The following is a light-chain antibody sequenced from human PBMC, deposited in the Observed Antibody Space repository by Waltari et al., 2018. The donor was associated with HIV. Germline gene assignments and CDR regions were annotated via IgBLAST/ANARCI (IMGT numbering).Light chain of an antibody. CDR1: QSVLYSSNNKNY. CDR2: WAS. V-gene: IGKV4-1*01. Sequence: DIVMTQSPDSLAVSLGARATINCKSRQSVLYSSNNKNYLAWYQQKPGQPPKLLIYWASTRESGVPDRFSGSGSGTDFTLTISSLQAEDVAVYYCQQYYNTVLTFGGGTKVEIK. CDR3: QQYYNTVLT. J-gene: IGKJ4*01.